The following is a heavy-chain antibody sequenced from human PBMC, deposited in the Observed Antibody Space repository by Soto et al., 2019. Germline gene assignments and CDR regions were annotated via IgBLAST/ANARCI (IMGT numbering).Heavy chain of an antibody. V-gene: IGHV4-30-2*01. J-gene: IGHJ3*02. CDR2: IYEGGNT. CDR3: VRRSPEDAFDI. Sequence: TLSLTGAVPVGSVVSGGYSWSWIRQPPGKGLQWIGHIYEGGNTYYTPSLDSRVTISVDKSKNQFSLRLSSVTAADTAVYFCVRRSPEDAFDIWGQGTLVTVSS. CDR1: VGSVVSGGYS.